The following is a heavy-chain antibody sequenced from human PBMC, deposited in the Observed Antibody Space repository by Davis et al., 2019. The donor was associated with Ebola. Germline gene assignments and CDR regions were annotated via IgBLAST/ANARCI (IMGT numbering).Heavy chain of an antibody. Sequence: GESLKISCAASGFTFSSYAMSWVRQAPGKGLEWVSYISSSGSTIYYADSVKGRFTISRDNAKNSLYLQMNSLRAEDTAVYYCARGVRGVIIDYGMDVWGKGTTVTVSS. CDR3: ARGVRGVIIDYGMDV. V-gene: IGHV3-48*04. CDR1: GFTFSSYA. CDR2: ISSSGSTI. D-gene: IGHD3-10*01. J-gene: IGHJ6*04.